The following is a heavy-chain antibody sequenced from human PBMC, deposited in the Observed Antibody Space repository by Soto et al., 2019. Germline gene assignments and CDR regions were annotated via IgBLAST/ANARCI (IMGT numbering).Heavy chain of an antibody. CDR3: TTAHPRGPDY. D-gene: IGHD5-12*01. CDR2: IRSKTDGGTI. V-gene: IGHV3-15*01. Sequence: PGGSLRLSCAASGFTFSNAWMNWVRQAPGKGLEWVGQIRSKTDGGTIFYPAPVKGRFIISRDDSRNTLYLQMNSLKTEDTVVYYCTTAHPRGPDYWGQGTLVTVSS. CDR1: GFTFSNAW. J-gene: IGHJ4*02.